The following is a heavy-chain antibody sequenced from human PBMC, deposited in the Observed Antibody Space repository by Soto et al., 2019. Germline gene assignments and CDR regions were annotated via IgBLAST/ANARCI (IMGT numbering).Heavy chain of an antibody. J-gene: IGHJ4*02. CDR1: GGTFRSYV. Sequence: QVQLVQSGAEVKKPGSSVKVSCKASGGTFRSYVTSWVRQAPGQGLEWLGGIIPMYGTTYYAQTFQGRVTISADDSTSTAFMELSSLRSEDTAVYYCARIGTLDWIDDYWGQGTLVTVSS. V-gene: IGHV1-69*12. D-gene: IGHD1-1*01. CDR3: ARIGTLDWIDDY. CDR2: IIPMYGTT.